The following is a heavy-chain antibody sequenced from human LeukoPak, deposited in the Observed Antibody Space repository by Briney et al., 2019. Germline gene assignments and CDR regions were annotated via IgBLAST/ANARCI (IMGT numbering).Heavy chain of an antibody. CDR3: ARDRSRVSDY. Sequence: GGSLRLSCAASGFTFSSYSMNWVRQAPGKGLEWVSSISSSSSYIYYADSMKGRFIISRDNAKNSLYLQMNSLRAEDTAVYYCARDRSRVSDYWGQGTLVTVSS. J-gene: IGHJ4*02. CDR1: GFTFSSYS. V-gene: IGHV3-21*01. CDR2: ISSSSSYI.